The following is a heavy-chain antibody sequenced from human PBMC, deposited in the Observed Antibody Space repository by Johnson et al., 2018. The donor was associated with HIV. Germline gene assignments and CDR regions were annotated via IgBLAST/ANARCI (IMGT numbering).Heavy chain of an antibody. CDR1: GFTFSSYA. CDR2: ISYDGSNK. Sequence: QVQLVESGGGVVQPGRSLRLSCAASGFTFSSYAMHWVRQAPGKGLEWVAVISYDGSNKYYADSVKGRFTISRDNSKNTVYLQMNSLRAEDTAVYYCARPDYGDRGGAFDIWGQGTMVTVSS. J-gene: IGHJ3*02. D-gene: IGHD4-17*01. CDR3: ARPDYGDRGGAFDI. V-gene: IGHV3-30-3*01.